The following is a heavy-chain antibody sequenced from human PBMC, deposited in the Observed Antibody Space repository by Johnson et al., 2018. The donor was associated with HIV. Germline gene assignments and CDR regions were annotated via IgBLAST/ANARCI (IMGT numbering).Heavy chain of an antibody. CDR2: ISYDGSNK. Sequence: QVQLVESGGGVVQPGRSLRLSCAASGFTFSSYAMHWVRQAPGKGLEWVAVISYDGSNKYYADSVKGRFTISRDNSKNTLYLQMGSLRAEDMAVYYCTTDKAAAAGNRAPLFDAFDIWGQGTMVTVSS. V-gene: IGHV3-30*14. CDR3: TTDKAAAAGNRAPLFDAFDI. D-gene: IGHD6-13*01. CDR1: GFTFSSYA. J-gene: IGHJ3*02.